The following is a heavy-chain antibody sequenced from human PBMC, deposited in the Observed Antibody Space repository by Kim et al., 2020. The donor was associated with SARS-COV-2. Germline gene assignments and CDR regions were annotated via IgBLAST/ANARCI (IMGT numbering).Heavy chain of an antibody. CDR1: GFTFSSYA. Sequence: GGSLRLSCAASGFTFSSYAMSWVRQAPGKGLEWVSAISGSGGSTYYADSVKGRFTISRDNSKNTLYLQMNSLRAVDTAVYYCAKGVEVIGYCGGDCYSPYFDYWGQGTLVTVSS. D-gene: IGHD2-21*02. V-gene: IGHV3-23*01. CDR2: ISGSGGST. J-gene: IGHJ4*02. CDR3: AKGVEVIGYCGGDCYSPYFDY.